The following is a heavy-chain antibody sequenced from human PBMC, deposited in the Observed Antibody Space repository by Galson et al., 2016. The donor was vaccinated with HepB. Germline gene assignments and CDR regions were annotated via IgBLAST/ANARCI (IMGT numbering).Heavy chain of an antibody. CDR1: GYSFTSYW. J-gene: IGHJ3*02. CDR3: ARRSSDVFDI. Sequence: QSGAEVKKPGESLKISCEGSGYSFTSYWIGWVRQMPGKGLEWMGTIYPGDSDTRYSPSSQGQVTISADKSISAAYLQWNSLKASDTAIYYCARRSSDVFDIWGQGTKVTVSS. V-gene: IGHV5-51*01. D-gene: IGHD3-10*01. CDR2: IYPGDSDT.